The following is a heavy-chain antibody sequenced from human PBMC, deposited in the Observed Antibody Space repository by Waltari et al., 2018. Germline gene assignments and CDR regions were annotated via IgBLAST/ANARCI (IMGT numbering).Heavy chain of an antibody. CDR3: ARDRGRGLYLDS. V-gene: IGHV4-4*02. D-gene: IGHD2-15*01. J-gene: IGHJ4*02. CDR1: GDPLSSSDC. CDR2: VRGDGRT. Sequence: QLQLQESGPGLVKPSGTLSLPCAVSGDPLSSSDCWSWVHQSPRKGLEWIGQVRGDGRTNYNPSFASRVSVSLDTSNKQFSLKVTSATAADTAVYYCARDRGRGLYLDSWGPGTLVTVSP.